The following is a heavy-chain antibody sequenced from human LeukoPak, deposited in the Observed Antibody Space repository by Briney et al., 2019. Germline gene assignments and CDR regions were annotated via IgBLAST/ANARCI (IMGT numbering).Heavy chain of an antibody. J-gene: IGHJ4*02. CDR3: ARGGSYYDY. CDR2: VWYDGSKK. Sequence: GGSLRLSCAASGFTFSSYGMHWVRQAPGRGLEGVAIVWYDGSKKYYSDSVKGRFTISRDNSQNTLYLQMNSLRAEDTAVYYCARGGSYYDYWGQGTLVTVSS. D-gene: IGHD3-16*01. CDR1: GFTFSSYG. V-gene: IGHV3-33*01.